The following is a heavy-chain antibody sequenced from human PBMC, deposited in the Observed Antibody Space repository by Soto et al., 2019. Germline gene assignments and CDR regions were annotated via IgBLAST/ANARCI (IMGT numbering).Heavy chain of an antibody. J-gene: IGHJ4*02. CDR1: GFTVSSNY. V-gene: IGHV3-53*01. Sequence: GGSLRLSCAASGFTVSSNYMSWVRQAPGKGLEWVSVIYIGGSTYYADSVKGRFTISRDNSKNTLYLQMNSLRAEDTAVYYCARSISGWYYFDYWGQGTLVTVSS. CDR2: IYIGGST. D-gene: IGHD6-19*01. CDR3: ARSISGWYYFDY.